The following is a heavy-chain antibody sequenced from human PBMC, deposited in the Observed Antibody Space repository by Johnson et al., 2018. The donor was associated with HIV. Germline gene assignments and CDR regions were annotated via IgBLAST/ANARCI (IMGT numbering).Heavy chain of an antibody. CDR3: ARDRIPYNWNYEGDAFDI. CDR1: GFTFSSYW. D-gene: IGHD1-7*01. V-gene: IGHV3-7*01. J-gene: IGHJ3*02. Sequence: VQLVESGGGLVQPGGSLRLSCAASGFTFSSYWMSWVRQAPGKGLEWVANIKQAGSEKYYVDSVKGRFTISRDNAKNSLYMQMNSLRAEDTAVYYCARDRIPYNWNYEGDAFDIWGQGTMVTVSS. CDR2: IKQAGSEK.